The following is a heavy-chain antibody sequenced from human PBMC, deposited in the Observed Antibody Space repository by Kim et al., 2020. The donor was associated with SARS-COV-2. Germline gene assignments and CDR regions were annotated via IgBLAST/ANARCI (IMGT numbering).Heavy chain of an antibody. D-gene: IGHD3-10*01. Sequence: SETLSLTCTVSGGSISSSSYYWGWIRQPPAKGLEWIGSIYYSGSTYYNPSLKSRVTISVDTSKNQFSLKLSSVTAADTAVYYCARHGKNPLLWFGETGYYYGMDVWGQGTTVTVSS. CDR2: IYYSGST. J-gene: IGHJ6*02. CDR3: ARHGKNPLLWFGETGYYYGMDV. CDR1: GGSISSSSYY. V-gene: IGHV4-39*01.